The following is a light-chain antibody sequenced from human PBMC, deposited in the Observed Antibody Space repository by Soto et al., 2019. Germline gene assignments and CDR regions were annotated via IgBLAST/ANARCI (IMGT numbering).Light chain of an antibody. Sequence: EIVLTQSPATLSLSLGERATLSCRASQTVSRYLAWYQQKPGQAPRLLINDASNRATGIPARFSGSGSGTDFTLTISSLESEDFAVYYCQQRSSWPITFGGGTKVEIK. CDR3: QQRSSWPIT. CDR1: QTVSRY. CDR2: DAS. V-gene: IGKV3-11*01. J-gene: IGKJ4*01.